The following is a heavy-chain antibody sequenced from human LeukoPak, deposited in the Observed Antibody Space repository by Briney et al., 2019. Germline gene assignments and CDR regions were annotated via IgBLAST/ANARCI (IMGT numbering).Heavy chain of an antibody. J-gene: IGHJ6*02. D-gene: IGHD3-10*01. CDR3: ARDRYYGSGSYSYGMDV. V-gene: IGHV1-2*04. CDR2: INPNSGGT. Sequence: ASVKVSCKASGYTFTAYYMHWVRQAPGQGLEWMGWINPNSGGTNYAQKFQGWVTMTRETSISTAYMELRRLRSDDTAVYYCARDRYYGSGSYSYGMDVWGQGTTVTVSS. CDR1: GYTFTAYY.